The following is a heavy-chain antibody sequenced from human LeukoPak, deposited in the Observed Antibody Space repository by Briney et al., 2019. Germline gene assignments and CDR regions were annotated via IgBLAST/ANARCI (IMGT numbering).Heavy chain of an antibody. CDR3: ARDPTPQQLVNRFDY. J-gene: IGHJ4*02. Sequence: GGSLRLSCAASGFTFSSYGMHWVRQAPGKGLEWVAVISYDGSNKYYADSVKGRFTISRDNSKNTLYLQMNSLRAEDTAVYYCARDPTPQQLVNRFDYWGQGTLVSVSS. CDR2: ISYDGSNK. D-gene: IGHD6-13*01. CDR1: GFTFSSYG. V-gene: IGHV3-30*03.